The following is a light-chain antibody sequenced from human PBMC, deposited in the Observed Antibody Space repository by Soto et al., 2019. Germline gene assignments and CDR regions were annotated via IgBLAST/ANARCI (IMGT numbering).Light chain of an antibody. CDR3: QQYGTSRWT. Sequence: EIVLTQSPATLSLSPGERATLSCGASQNVSNSYLAWYQQKPGLAPRLLIYDASSRAIGIPDRFSGSGSGADFTLTISRLEPEDFAVYYRQQYGTSRWTFGQGTKVEIK. CDR2: DAS. CDR1: QNVSNSY. V-gene: IGKV3D-20*01. J-gene: IGKJ1*01.